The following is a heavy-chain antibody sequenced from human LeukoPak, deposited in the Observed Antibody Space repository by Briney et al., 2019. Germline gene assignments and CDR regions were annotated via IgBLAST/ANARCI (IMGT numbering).Heavy chain of an antibody. Sequence: GASVKVSCKASGYTFTNYYIHWVRQAPGQGLEWMGMIIPSDGFTTYAQKFQGRLTMTRDMSTSTVYMELSSLRSEDTAVYYCARVAAEVVGVPGAIGFGWLRRDYYYMDVWGKGTTVTVSS. D-gene: IGHD2-2*02. CDR3: ARVAAEVVGVPGAIGFGWLRRDYYYMDV. V-gene: IGHV1-46*01. CDR2: IIPSDGFT. J-gene: IGHJ6*03. CDR1: GYTFTNYY.